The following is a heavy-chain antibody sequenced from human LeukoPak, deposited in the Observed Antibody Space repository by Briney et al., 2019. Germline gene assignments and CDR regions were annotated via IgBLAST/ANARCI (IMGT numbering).Heavy chain of an antibody. CDR1: GYTFSGYF. J-gene: IGHJ4*02. Sequence: GASVKVSCKASGYTFSGYFMHWVRQAPGQGLEWMGWINPNSGGTNYAQKFQGRVTMTRDTSISTAYMELSRLRSDDTAVYYCARGPSPSSPQYLDYWGQGTLVTVSS. CDR2: INPNSGGT. D-gene: IGHD6-13*01. CDR3: ARGPSPSSPQYLDY. V-gene: IGHV1-2*02.